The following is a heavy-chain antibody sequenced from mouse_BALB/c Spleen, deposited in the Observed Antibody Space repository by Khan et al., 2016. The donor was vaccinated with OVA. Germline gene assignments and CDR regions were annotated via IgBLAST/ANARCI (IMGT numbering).Heavy chain of an antibody. CDR2: IYPFNDDT. CDR3: ARNYRYDVYFDY. J-gene: IGHJ2*01. CDR1: GYTFTSYV. D-gene: IGHD2-14*01. Sequence: VQLQQSGPELVKPGASVKMSCKASGYTFTSYVIHWMKQKPGRGLEWIGYIYPFNDDTKYNEKFKGKATLTSDKSSSTAYMELSSLTSEDSAVYYCARNYRYDVYFDYWGQGTTLTVSS. V-gene: IGHV1S136*01.